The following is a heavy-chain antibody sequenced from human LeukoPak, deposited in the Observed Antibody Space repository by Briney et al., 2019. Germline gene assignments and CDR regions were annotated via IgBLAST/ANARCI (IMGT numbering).Heavy chain of an antibody. Sequence: SETLSLTCTVSGGSISSYYWSWTRQPPGKGLEWIGEINHSGSTNYNPSLKSRVTISVDTSKNQFSLNLSSVTAADTAVYYCARDQGSGWYLQTGQNWFDPWGQGTLVTVSS. J-gene: IGHJ5*02. D-gene: IGHD6-19*01. CDR1: GGSISSYY. CDR2: INHSGST. CDR3: ARDQGSGWYLQTGQNWFDP. V-gene: IGHV4-34*01.